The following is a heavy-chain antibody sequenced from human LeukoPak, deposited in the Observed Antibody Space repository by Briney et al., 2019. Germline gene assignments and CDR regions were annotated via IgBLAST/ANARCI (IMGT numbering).Heavy chain of an antibody. D-gene: IGHD2-15*01. Sequence: GGSLRLSCATSGFTFSSYGMNWVRQAPGKGLEWVSFISHSGSTTYYADAVKGRFTISRDNAKNSLYLQMNSLRAEDTAVYYCAKDRGGVFWFDPWGQGTLVTVSS. CDR2: ISHSGSTT. V-gene: IGHV3-48*03. CDR1: GFTFSSYG. CDR3: AKDRGGVFWFDP. J-gene: IGHJ5*02.